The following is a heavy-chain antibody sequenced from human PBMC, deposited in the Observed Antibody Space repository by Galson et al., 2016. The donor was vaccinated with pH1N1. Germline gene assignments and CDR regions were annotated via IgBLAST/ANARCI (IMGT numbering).Heavy chain of an antibody. Sequence: SVKVSCKASGGTFNNYAISWVRQAPGQGLEWMGVIIPILGTGNYAQKFQGRVTITADKSTSTAYMELNSLRSEDTALYYCARAATVTPDYYYGMDVWGQGTTVTVSS. J-gene: IGHJ6*02. CDR2: IIPILGTG. V-gene: IGHV1-69*10. CDR1: GGTFNNYA. CDR3: ARAATVTPDYYYGMDV. D-gene: IGHD4-17*01.